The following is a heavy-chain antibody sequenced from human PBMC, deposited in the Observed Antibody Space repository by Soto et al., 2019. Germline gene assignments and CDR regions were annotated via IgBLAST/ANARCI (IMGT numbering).Heavy chain of an antibody. CDR2: ISYDGSNK. CDR3: AREVVVVVAAKLHYYYGMDV. Sequence: SLRPSFQTSGFTFSTFPSHGLRQAPGPGLEWVAVISYDGSNKYYADSVKGRFTISRDNSKNTLYLQMNSLRAEDSAVYYCAREVVVVVAAKLHYYYGMDVWGQGT. CDR1: GFTFSTFP. J-gene: IGHJ6*02. V-gene: IGHV3-30-3*01. D-gene: IGHD2-15*01.